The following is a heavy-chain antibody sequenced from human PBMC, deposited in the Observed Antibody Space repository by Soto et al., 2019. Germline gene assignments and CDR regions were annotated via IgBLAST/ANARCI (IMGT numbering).Heavy chain of an antibody. J-gene: IGHJ4*02. CDR1: GFDFEDYA. D-gene: IGHD3-22*01. V-gene: IGHV3-43D*04. CDR3: AKSLYYYDSSPLDH. CDR2: TNSDGTDS. Sequence: PGGSLRLSXAAAGFDFEDYAMHWVRQVPGKGLEWVSLTNSDGTDSYYMDSVKGRFTISRDNAKSTLYLQMDRLRPEDTALYFCAKSLYYYDSSPLDHWGQGTLVTVSS.